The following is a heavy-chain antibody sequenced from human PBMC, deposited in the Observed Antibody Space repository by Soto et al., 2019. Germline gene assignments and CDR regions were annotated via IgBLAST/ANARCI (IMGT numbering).Heavy chain of an antibody. CDR2: ISYDGSNK. V-gene: IGHV3-30-3*01. D-gene: IGHD3-22*01. CDR3: AREEYYDSSGYQLDY. CDR1: GFTFSSYA. J-gene: IGHJ4*02. Sequence: PGGSLRLSCAASGFTFSSYAMHWVRQAPGKGLEWVAVISYDGSNKYYADSVKGRFTISRDNSKNTLYLQMNSLRAEDTAVYYCAREEYYDSSGYQLDYWGQGTLVTVSS.